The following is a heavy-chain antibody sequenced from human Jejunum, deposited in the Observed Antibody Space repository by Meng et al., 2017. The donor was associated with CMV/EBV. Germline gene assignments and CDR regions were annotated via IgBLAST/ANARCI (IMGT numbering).Heavy chain of an antibody. D-gene: IGHD6-19*01. J-gene: IGHJ5*02. V-gene: IGHV4-61*02. CDR1: AGSINTHTYY. CDR2: IHISGTT. Sequence: QVSVPEAGPGLVNPFQTLALTCTVSAGSINTHTYYWSWFRQPAGKRLEWIGHIHISGTTNYNPSLPSRVTISVDTSENQFSLKLSSVTAADTAVYYCARGATGVAVAGSLGWFDPWGQGTLVTVSS. CDR3: ARGATGVAVAGSLGWFDP.